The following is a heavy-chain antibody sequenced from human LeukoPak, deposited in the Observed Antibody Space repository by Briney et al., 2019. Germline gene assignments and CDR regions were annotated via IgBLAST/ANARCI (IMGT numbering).Heavy chain of an antibody. J-gene: IGHJ6*03. CDR1: GYTFTSYG. CDR3: ARGVGGTKFYYYYYMDV. V-gene: IGHV1-18*01. CDR2: ISAYNGNT. Sequence: ASVKVSCKASGYTFTSYGISWVRQAPGQGLEWMGWISAYNGNTNYAQKLRGRVTMTSDTSTSTAYMELRSIRSDDTAVYYCARGVGGTKFYYYYYMDVWGEGTTFTVSS. D-gene: IGHD1-14*01.